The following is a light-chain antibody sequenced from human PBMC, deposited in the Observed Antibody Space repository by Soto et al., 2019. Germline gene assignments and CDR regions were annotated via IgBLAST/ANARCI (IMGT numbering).Light chain of an antibody. CDR3: QQYGSSPPYT. J-gene: IGKJ2*01. CDR2: GAS. Sequence: EIVLTQSPGTLSLSPGERATLSCRASQSVSSIYLAWYQQKPGQAPRLLIYGASSRATGIPDRFSGSGSGTDFPLPISRLEPEDFAVYYCQQYGSSPPYTFGQGTKLEIK. CDR1: QSVSSIY. V-gene: IGKV3-20*01.